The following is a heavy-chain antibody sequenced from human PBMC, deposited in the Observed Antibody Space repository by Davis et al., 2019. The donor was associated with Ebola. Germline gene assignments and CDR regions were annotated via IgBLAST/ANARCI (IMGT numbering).Heavy chain of an antibody. D-gene: IGHD6-6*01. CDR3: THLSSSSA. V-gene: IGHV3-21*04. J-gene: IGHJ5*02. CDR2: ISSSSSYI. Sequence: GESLKISCAASGFTFSSYSMNWVRQAPGKGLEWVSSISSSSSYIYYADSVKGRFTISRDNAKNSLYLQMNSLRAEDTALYYCTHLSSSSAWGQGTLVTVSS. CDR1: GFTFSSYS.